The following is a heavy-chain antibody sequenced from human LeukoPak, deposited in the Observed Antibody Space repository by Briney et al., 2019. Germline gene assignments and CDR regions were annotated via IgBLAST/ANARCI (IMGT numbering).Heavy chain of an antibody. CDR2: IYYSGST. CDR1: GGSISSSSYY. V-gene: IGHV4-39*01. CDR3: ARVDCSSTSCYHFDY. J-gene: IGHJ4*02. D-gene: IGHD2-2*01. Sequence: SETLSLTCTVSGGSISSSSYYWGWIRQPPGKGLEWIGSIYYSGSTCYNPSLKSRVTISVDTSKNQFSLKLSSVTAADTAVYYCARVDCSSTSCYHFDYWGQGTLVTVSS.